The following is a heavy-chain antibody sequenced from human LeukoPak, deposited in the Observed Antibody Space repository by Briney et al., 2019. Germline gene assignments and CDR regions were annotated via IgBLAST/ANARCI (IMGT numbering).Heavy chain of an antibody. D-gene: IGHD2-2*01. Sequence: GGSLRLSCAASGFTFSSYSMNWVRQAPGKGLEWVSSISSSSSYIYYADSVKGRFTIPRDNAKNSLYLQMNSLRAEDTAVYYCRGIVVVPAAIPPPDYYYYGMDVWGQGTTVTVSS. V-gene: IGHV3-21*01. CDR2: ISSSSSYI. CDR3: RGIVVVPAAIPPPDYYYYGMDV. CDR1: GFTFSSYS. J-gene: IGHJ6*02.